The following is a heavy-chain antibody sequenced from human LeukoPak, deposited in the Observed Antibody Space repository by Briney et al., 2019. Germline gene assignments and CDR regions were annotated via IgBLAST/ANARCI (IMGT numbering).Heavy chain of an antibody. D-gene: IGHD3-10*01. J-gene: IGHJ5*02. CDR1: GYTFTSYG. Sequence: ASVKVSCKASGYTFTSYGTSWVRQAPGQGLEWMGWISAYNGNTNYAQKLQGRVTMTTDTSTSTAYMELRSLRSDDTAVYYCARDHQGSGSYYPLPNWFDPWGQGTLVTVSS. CDR2: ISAYNGNT. CDR3: ARDHQGSGSYYPLPNWFDP. V-gene: IGHV1-18*01.